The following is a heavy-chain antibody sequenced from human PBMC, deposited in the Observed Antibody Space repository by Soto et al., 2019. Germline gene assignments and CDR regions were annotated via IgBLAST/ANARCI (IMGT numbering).Heavy chain of an antibody. CDR3: ARLRASSWYMGGYLDY. V-gene: IGHV3-11*06. CDR1: GFTFSDYY. Sequence: GGSLRLSCAASGFTFSDYYMSWIRQAPGKGLEWVSYIVIGSDYTNYADSVKGRFTISRDNAKNSLYLEMNSLRAEDTAVYYCARLRASSWYMGGYLDYWGLGTLVTVSS. CDR2: IVIGSDYT. J-gene: IGHJ4*02. D-gene: IGHD6-13*01.